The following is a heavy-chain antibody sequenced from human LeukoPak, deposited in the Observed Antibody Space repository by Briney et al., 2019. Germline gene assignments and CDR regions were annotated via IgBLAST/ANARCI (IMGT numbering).Heavy chain of an antibody. CDR3: ARICSSTDCLIPD. V-gene: IGHV3-74*01. J-gene: IGHJ4*02. CDR1: GFTFSRHW. Sequence: AGGSLRLSCAASGFTFSRHWMHWVRQAPGKGLVWISRINSDASDTNYADFVKGRFTISGDNAKNTVYLQINSLRDEDTAVYYCARICSSTDCLIPDWGQGTLVTVSS. CDR2: INSDASDT. D-gene: IGHD2-2*01.